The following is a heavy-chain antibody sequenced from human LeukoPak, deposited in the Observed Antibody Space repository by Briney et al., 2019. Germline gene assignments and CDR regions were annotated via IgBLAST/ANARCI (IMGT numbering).Heavy chain of an antibody. CDR3: ARGGIRGVLMEY. CDR1: GFTFINYW. D-gene: IGHD3-10*01. CDR2: IKQDGREK. J-gene: IGHJ4*02. V-gene: IGHV3-7*05. Sequence: GGALRLSCAASGFTFINYWTTWVRQAPAKELEWVAKIKQDGREKYYVDSVTGRFTISRDNAKNSLFLQMSSLRADDTAVYYCARGGIRGVLMEYWGQGTLVTVSS.